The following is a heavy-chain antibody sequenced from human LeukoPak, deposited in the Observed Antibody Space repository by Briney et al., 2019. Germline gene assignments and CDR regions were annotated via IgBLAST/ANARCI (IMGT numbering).Heavy chain of an antibody. V-gene: IGHV1-18*04. CDR3: ARGLWFGEFIPNGMDV. J-gene: IGHJ6*04. CDR1: GYTFTSYG. CDR2: ISAYNGNT. Sequence: ASVKVSCKASGYTFTSYGISWVRQAHGQGLEWMGWISAYNGNTNYAQKLQGRVTMTTDTSTSTAYMELRSLRSDDTAVYYCARGLWFGEFIPNGMDVWGKGTTVTVSS. D-gene: IGHD3-10*01.